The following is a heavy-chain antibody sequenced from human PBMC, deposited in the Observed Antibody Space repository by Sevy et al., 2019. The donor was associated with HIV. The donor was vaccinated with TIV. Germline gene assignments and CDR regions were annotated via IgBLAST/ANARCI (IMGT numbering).Heavy chain of an antibody. CDR3: AREAGVVVVVAANQFDY. CDR2: IRGKPFGGTT. Sequence: GGSLRLSCAASGFTFGPYAMSWFRQAPGKGLEWVAFIRGKPFGGTTEYAATVKGRFSISRDDSKGIAYLEMNSLKIEDTAVDYCAREAGVVVVVAANQFDYWGLGTLVTVSS. D-gene: IGHD2-15*01. CDR1: GFTFGPYA. V-gene: IGHV3-49*03. J-gene: IGHJ4*02.